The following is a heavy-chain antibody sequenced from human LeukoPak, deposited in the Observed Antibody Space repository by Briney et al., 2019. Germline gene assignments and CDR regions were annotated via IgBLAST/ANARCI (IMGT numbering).Heavy chain of an antibody. CDR1: GGSISSSSYY. Sequence: SETLSLTCTVSGGSISSSSYYWGWIRQPPGKGLEWIGSIYYSGSTYYNPSLKSRVTMSIDTSKNQFSLKLTSVTAADTAVYYCARTPIYYFDNSGYYNWGQGTLVTVSS. V-gene: IGHV4-39*07. D-gene: IGHD3-22*01. J-gene: IGHJ4*02. CDR2: IYYSGST. CDR3: ARTPIYYFDNSGYYN.